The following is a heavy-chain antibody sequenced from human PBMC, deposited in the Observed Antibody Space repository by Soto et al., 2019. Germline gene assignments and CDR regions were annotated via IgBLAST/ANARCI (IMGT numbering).Heavy chain of an antibody. CDR2: MNPNSGNT. Sequence: ASVKVSCKASGYTLTSYDINWVRQATGQGLEWMGWMNPNSGNTGYAQKFQGRVTMTRNTSISTAYMELSSLRSEDTAVYYCAKDSFGSGWPKNYFDYWGQGTLVTVSS. CDR1: GYTLTSYD. CDR3: AKDSFGSGWPKNYFDY. V-gene: IGHV1-8*01. D-gene: IGHD6-19*01. J-gene: IGHJ4*02.